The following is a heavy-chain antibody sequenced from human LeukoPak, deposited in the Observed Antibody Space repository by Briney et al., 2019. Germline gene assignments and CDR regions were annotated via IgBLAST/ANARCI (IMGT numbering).Heavy chain of an antibody. CDR3: ARDSGTSIAY. CDR1: GFTFSSYS. D-gene: IGHD1-1*01. V-gene: IGHV3-21*01. J-gene: IGHJ4*02. CDR2: ISSSSSYI. Sequence: PGGSLRLSCAASGFTFSSYSMNWVRQAPGKGLEWVSSISSSSSYIYYADSVKGRSTISRDNAKNSLYLQMNSLRAEDTAVYYCARDSGTSIAYWGQGTLVTVSS.